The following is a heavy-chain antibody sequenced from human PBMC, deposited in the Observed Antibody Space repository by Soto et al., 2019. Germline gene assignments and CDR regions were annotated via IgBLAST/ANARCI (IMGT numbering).Heavy chain of an antibody. V-gene: IGHV3-9*01. CDR1: GFTFADFA. CDR2: LTWNSGSI. CDR3: AKDKYGGSYYFDY. Sequence: PGGSLRLSCAASGFTFADFAMHWVRQAPGKGLEWVSGLTWNSGSIGYADSVKGRFTISRGNAKNSLYLQMNSLRAEDTALYYCAKDKYGGSYYFDYWGRGTLVTVSS. D-gene: IGHD3-10*01. J-gene: IGHJ4*02.